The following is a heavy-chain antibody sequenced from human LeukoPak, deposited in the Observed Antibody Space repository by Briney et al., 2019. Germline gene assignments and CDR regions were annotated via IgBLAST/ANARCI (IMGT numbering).Heavy chain of an antibody. Sequence: QAGGSLRLSCAASGFTFSSYAMSWVRQAPGKGLEWVLAISGSGGSTYYADSVKGRFTISRDNSKNTLYLQMNSLRAEDTAVYYCAKDLWTEENEYFDYWGQGTLVTVSS. V-gene: IGHV3-23*01. D-gene: IGHD3/OR15-3a*01. CDR2: ISGSGGST. CDR3: AKDLWTEENEYFDY. CDR1: GFTFSSYA. J-gene: IGHJ4*02.